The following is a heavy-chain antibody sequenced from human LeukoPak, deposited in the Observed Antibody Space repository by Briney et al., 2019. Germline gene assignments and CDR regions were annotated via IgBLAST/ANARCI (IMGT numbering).Heavy chain of an antibody. CDR3: ARLVVVIPADTDAFNI. Sequence: EASVKVSCKAAGYTFTGYYMFWVRQAPGQGLEWMGRINPNSGGTNFAQKFLGRVTMTRDTSISTAYMELSRLRSDDTAVYYCARLVVVIPADTDAFNIWGQGTMVTVSS. CDR2: INPNSGGT. D-gene: IGHD2-2*01. J-gene: IGHJ3*02. V-gene: IGHV1-2*06. CDR1: GYTFTGYY.